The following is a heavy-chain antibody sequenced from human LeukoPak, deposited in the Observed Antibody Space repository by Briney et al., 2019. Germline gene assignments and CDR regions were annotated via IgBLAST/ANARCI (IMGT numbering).Heavy chain of an antibody. D-gene: IGHD6-6*01. J-gene: IGHJ5*02. CDR2: ISSSSTI. V-gene: IGHV3-48*02. CDR3: ASRVLAGSSGNWSDP. Sequence: PGGSLRLSCAASGFTFSSYSMNWVRQAPGKGLEWVSYISSSSTIYYADSVKGRFTISRDNAKNSLYLQMNSLRDEDTAVYYCASRVLAGSSGNWSDPWGQGTLVTVSS. CDR1: GFTFSSYS.